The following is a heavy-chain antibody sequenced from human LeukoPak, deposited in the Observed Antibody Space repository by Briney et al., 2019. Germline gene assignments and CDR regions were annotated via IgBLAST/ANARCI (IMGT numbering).Heavy chain of an antibody. CDR1: GYTFINYA. D-gene: IGHD6-13*01. J-gene: IGHJ4*02. Sequence: GASVKVSCKASGYTFINYAINWGRQAPGQRPEWVGWINAVNGNTKYSQKFQGRVTITRDTSASTAYMELISLTSADTAVYYCARGPRAAADDYWGQGTLVTVSS. CDR3: ARGPRAAADDY. V-gene: IGHV1-3*01. CDR2: INAVNGNT.